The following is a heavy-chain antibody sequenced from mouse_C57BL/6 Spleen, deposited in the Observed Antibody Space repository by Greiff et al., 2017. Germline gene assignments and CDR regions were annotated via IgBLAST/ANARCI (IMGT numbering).Heavy chain of an antibody. CDR3: ARRHGSSYGYAMDY. D-gene: IGHD1-1*01. V-gene: IGHV1-69*01. CDR2: IDPSDSYT. J-gene: IGHJ4*01. CDR1: GYTFTSYW. Sequence: QVQLQQPGAELVKPGASVKMSCKASGYTFTSYWMHWVKQRPGQGLEWIGEIDPSDSYTNYNQKFKGKSTLTVDKSSSTAYMQLSSLTSEDSAVYYCARRHGSSYGYAMDYWGQGTSVTVSS.